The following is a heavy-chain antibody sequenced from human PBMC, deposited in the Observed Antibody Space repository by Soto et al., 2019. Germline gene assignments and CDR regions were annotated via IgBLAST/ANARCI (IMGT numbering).Heavy chain of an antibody. CDR3: ARDLWGYCGTDCYPLDV. J-gene: IGHJ6*02. CDR2: IYHSGST. V-gene: IGHV4-30-2*01. Sequence: SETLSLTCTVSGGSISSGGYYWSWIRQHPGKGLEWIGYIYHSGSTYYNPSLKSRVTISVDRSKNQFSLKLSSVTAADTAVYYCARDLWGYCGTDCYPLDVWGQGTTVTVS. CDR1: GGSISSGGYY. D-gene: IGHD2-21*02.